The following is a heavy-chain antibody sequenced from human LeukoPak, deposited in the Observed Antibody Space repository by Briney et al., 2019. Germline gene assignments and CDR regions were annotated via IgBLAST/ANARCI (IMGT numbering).Heavy chain of an antibody. CDR3: VRGHNENRYKSAFDI. V-gene: IGHV4-34*01. Sequence: PSETLSLTCTVSGGFISSYYWNWIRQPPGKGLEWIGEINHSGSTNYNPSLKSRVTISVDTSKNQFSLKLSSVTAADTAMYYCVRGHNENRYKSAFDIWGQGTMVTVSS. CDR2: INHSGST. D-gene: IGHD5-24*01. J-gene: IGHJ3*02. CDR1: GGFISSYY.